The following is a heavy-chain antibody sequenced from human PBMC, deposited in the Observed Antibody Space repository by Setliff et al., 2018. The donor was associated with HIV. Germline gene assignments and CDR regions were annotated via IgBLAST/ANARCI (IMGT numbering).Heavy chain of an antibody. CDR2: IYHSGST. Sequence: SETLSLTCAVSGYSISSGHYWGWIRQPPGKGLEWIGNIYHSGSTYYNPSLKSRVTISVDTSKNQFSLKLSSVTAADTAVYYCARGYDILTGYIFDYWGQGKLVTVSS. CDR1: GYSISSGHY. V-gene: IGHV4-38-2*01. D-gene: IGHD3-9*01. CDR3: ARGYDILTGYIFDY. J-gene: IGHJ4*02.